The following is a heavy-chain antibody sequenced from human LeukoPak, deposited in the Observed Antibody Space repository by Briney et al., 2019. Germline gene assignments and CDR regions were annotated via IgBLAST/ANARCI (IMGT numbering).Heavy chain of an antibody. Sequence: GGSLRLSCADSGFTFSSYSMNWVRQAPGKGLEWVSSISSSSYIYYADSVKGRFTISRDNAKNSLYLQMNSLRAEDTAVYYCAGQGESYAFDIWGQGTMVTVSS. CDR3: AGQGESYAFDI. J-gene: IGHJ3*02. V-gene: IGHV3-21*01. CDR2: ISSSSYI. D-gene: IGHD3-16*01. CDR1: GFTFSSYS.